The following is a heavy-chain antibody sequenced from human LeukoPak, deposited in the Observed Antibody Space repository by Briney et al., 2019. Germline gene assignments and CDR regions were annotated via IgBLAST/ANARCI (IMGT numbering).Heavy chain of an antibody. CDR2: ISGSGGST. CDR1: GFTFSSYA. Sequence: GGSLRLSCAASGFTFSSYAMSWVRQAPGKGLEWVSAISGSGGSTYYADSVKGRFTISRDNSKNTLYLQMNSLRAEDTAVYYCAKGGAYYYDSSGYFSMWGQGTMVTVSS. V-gene: IGHV3-23*01. CDR3: AKGGAYYYDSSGYFSM. D-gene: IGHD3-22*01. J-gene: IGHJ3*02.